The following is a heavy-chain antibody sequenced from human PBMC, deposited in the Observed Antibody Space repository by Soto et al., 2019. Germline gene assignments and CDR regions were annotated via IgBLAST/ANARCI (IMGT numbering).Heavy chain of an antibody. J-gene: IGHJ4*02. CDR3: ARDFYCSGGSCYRPYYFDY. CDR2: ISAYNGNT. Sequence: ASVKVSCKASGYTFTSYGISWVRQAPGQGLEWMGWISAYNGNTNYAQKLQGRVTMTTDTSTSTAYMELRSLRSDDTAVYYCARDFYCSGGSCYRPYYFDYWGQGTLVTVSS. D-gene: IGHD2-15*01. V-gene: IGHV1-18*01. CDR1: GYTFTSYG.